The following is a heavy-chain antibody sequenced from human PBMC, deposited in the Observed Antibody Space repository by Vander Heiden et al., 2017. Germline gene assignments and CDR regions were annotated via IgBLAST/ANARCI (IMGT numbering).Heavy chain of an antibody. V-gene: IGHV4-39*01. J-gene: IGHJ5*02. Sequence: QLRLEESGPGLLKPSETLSLRCAVSGGPITSTRHYWGWVRQPPGKGLGWIGSINHAGKTYFSPSLKSRVSLSIDTTKSQFSLEVTSVTAADAAVYYCARLAYGYIGGVWWFDPWGQGILVTVSS. CDR1: GGPITSTRHY. CDR2: INHAGKT. CDR3: ARLAYGYIGGVWWFDP. D-gene: IGHD5-18*01.